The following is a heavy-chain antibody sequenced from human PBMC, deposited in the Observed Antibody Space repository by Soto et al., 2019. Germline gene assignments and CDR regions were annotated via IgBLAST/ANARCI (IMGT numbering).Heavy chain of an antibody. Sequence: QVQLVQSGAEVKKPGSSVNVSCQASGDTFTMYSITWVRQAPGQGLEWMGATIPLFGTANYAQKFQGRVTITADKSTSTVYMDLSRLRSDDTAVYYCAQIRVFGELGGSNYNYGMDVWGLGTTVTVSS. CDR1: GDTFTMYS. J-gene: IGHJ6*01. V-gene: IGHV1-69*06. D-gene: IGHD3-3*01. CDR3: AQIRVFGELGGSNYNYGMDV. CDR2: TIPLFGTA.